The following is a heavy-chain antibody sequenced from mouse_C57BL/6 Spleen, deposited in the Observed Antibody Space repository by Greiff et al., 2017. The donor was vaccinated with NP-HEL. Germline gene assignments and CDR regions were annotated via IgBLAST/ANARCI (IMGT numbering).Heavy chain of an antibody. Sequence: EVQVVESGGDLVKPGGSLKLSCAASGFTFSSYGMSWVRQTPDKRLEWVATISSGGSYTYYPDSVKGRFTISRDNAKNTLYLQMSSLKSEDTAMYYCARGLPSYFDDWGQGTTLTVAS. V-gene: IGHV5-6*01. CDR1: GFTFSSYG. J-gene: IGHJ2*01. D-gene: IGHD2-2*01. CDR3: ARGLPSYFDD. CDR2: ISSGGSYT.